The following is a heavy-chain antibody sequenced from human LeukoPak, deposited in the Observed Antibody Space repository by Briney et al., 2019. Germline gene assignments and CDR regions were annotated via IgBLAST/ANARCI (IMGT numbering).Heavy chain of an antibody. Sequence: GGSLRLSCAASGFTFSSYSMNWVRQAPGKGLEWVSSISSSSSYIHSADSVRGRFTISRDNAKSSLFLQMNSLRAEDTAVYYCARGEWGDAFDIWGQGTMVTVFS. J-gene: IGHJ3*02. CDR1: GFTFSSYS. V-gene: IGHV3-21*01. D-gene: IGHD1-26*01. CDR3: ARGEWGDAFDI. CDR2: ISSSSSYI.